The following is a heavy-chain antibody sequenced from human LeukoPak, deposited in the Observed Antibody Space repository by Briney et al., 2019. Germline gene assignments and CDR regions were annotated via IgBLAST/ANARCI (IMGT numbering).Heavy chain of an antibody. CDR3: AKTNTYYYDSSGQYYFDY. CDR1: GFTFSSYA. J-gene: IGHJ4*02. CDR2: ISYDGSNK. D-gene: IGHD3-22*01. V-gene: IGHV3-30-3*02. Sequence: PGGSLRLSCAASGFTFSSYAMHWVRQAPGKGLEWVAVISYDGSNKYSADSVKGRFTISRDNSKNTLYLQMNSLRAEDTAVYYCAKTNTYYYDSSGQYYFDYWGQGTLVTVSS.